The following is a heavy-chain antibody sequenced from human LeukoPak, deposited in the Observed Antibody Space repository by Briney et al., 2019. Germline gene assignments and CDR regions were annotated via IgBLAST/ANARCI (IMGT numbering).Heavy chain of an antibody. V-gene: IGHV4-61*02. D-gene: IGHD3-10*01. CDR2: IYTSGST. CDR1: GGSISSGSYY. J-gene: IGHJ6*03. Sequence: SETLSLTCTVSGGSISSGSYYWSWIRQPAGKGLEWIGRIYTSGSTNYNPSLKSRVTISVDTSKNQFSLKLSSVTAADTAVYYCARSVYYYGSGSYYTAGDYYYYMDVWGKGTTVTISS. CDR3: ARSVYYYGSGSYYTAGDYYYYMDV.